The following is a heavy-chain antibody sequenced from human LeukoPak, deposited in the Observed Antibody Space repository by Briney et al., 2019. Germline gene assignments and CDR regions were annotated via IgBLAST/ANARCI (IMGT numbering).Heavy chain of an antibody. Sequence: ASVTASCKASGYTFTNYDINWVRQAPGQGLEWMGWMNPNSGNTGYAQKFQGRVTITRNTSISTAYMELSSLRSEDTAVYYCARGRGSSWPGNYWGQGTLVTVSS. CDR3: ARGRGSSWPGNY. D-gene: IGHD6-13*01. V-gene: IGHV1-8*03. CDR1: GYTFTNYD. CDR2: MNPNSGNT. J-gene: IGHJ4*02.